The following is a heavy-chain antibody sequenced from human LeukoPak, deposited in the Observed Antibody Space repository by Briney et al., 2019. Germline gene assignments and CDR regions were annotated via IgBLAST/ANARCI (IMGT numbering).Heavy chain of an antibody. CDR1: GFTVSSNY. CDR3: AREPWSGGPFDY. D-gene: IGHD3-10*01. CDR2: IYSGGST. J-gene: IGHJ4*02. Sequence: GGSLRLSCAASGFTVSSNYMSWVRQAPGKGLEWVSVIYSGGSTYYADSVKGRFTISRDNSKNTLYLQMNSLRVEDTAVYYCAREPWSGGPFDYWGQGTLVTVSS. V-gene: IGHV3-53*01.